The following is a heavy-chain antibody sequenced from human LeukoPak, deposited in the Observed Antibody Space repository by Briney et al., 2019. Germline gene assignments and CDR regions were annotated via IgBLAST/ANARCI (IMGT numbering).Heavy chain of an antibody. CDR1: GFTFSSYA. J-gene: IGHJ4*02. CDR3: AKDSVPYYYGSGSYPDY. CDR2: ISGSGGST. D-gene: IGHD3-10*01. Sequence: PGGSLRLSCAASGFTFSSYAMSWVRQAPGKGLEWGSAISGSGGSTYYADSVKGRFTISRDNFKNTLYLQMNSLRADDTAVYYCAKDSVPYYYGSGSYPDYWGQGTLVTVSS. V-gene: IGHV3-23*01.